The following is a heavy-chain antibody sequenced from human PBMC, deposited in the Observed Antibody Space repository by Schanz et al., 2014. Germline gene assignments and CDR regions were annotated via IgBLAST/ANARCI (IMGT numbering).Heavy chain of an antibody. V-gene: IGHV1-46*01. D-gene: IGHD6-13*01. CDR1: GYTFTSDS. J-gene: IGHJ4*02. Sequence: QVQLVQSGAEVKKPGASVKVSCKASGYTFTSDSMHWVRQAPGQGLEWMGMINPSGGSTTYAQKFQGRVTMTRDTSTSTVYMELSSLRSEDTAVYYCASSGAGYSSSWDFDYWGQGTLVNVSS. CDR3: ASSGAGYSSSWDFDY. CDR2: INPSGGST.